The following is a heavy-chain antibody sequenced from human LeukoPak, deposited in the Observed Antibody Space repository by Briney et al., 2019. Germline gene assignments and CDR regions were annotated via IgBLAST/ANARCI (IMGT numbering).Heavy chain of an antibody. CDR3: ARGDIWDYYMDV. CDR1: GGTFSSYA. Sequence: SVKVSCKASGGTFSSYAISWVRQAPGQGLEWMGGIILIFGTANYAQKFQGRVTITTDESTSTAYMELSSLRSEDTAVYYCARGDIWDYYMDVWGKGTTVTVSS. CDR2: IILIFGTA. V-gene: IGHV1-69*05. D-gene: IGHD3-9*01. J-gene: IGHJ6*03.